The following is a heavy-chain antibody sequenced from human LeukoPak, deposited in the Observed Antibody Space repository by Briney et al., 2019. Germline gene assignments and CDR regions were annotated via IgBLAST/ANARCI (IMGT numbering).Heavy chain of an antibody. J-gene: IGHJ4*02. CDR1: AFTFCSYA. CDR3: AKDPGGFSGYDWGY. Sequence: GGSLRLSCAASAFTFCSYAMHWVRQAPGKGPEWVAVISNDGSKRYYGDSVKGRFTISRDNSKDALYLQLNSLRVDDTAVYYCAKDPGGFSGYDWGYWGQGTLVSVSS. CDR2: ISNDGSKR. V-gene: IGHV3-30*18. D-gene: IGHD5-12*01.